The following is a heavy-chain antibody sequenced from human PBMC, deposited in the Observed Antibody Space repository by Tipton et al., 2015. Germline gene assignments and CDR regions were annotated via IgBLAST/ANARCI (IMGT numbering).Heavy chain of an antibody. Sequence: TLSLTCSVSGGSISSSRYYWGWIRQPPGKGLEWIGCIYYTDYTYYNPSLKSRVTISIDMSKNLFSLKLNSVTAADTALYYCARITIPATPALGSLDYWGQGALVTVSS. J-gene: IGHJ4*02. D-gene: IGHD2-15*01. CDR2: IYYTDYT. CDR3: ARITIPATPALGSLDY. V-gene: IGHV4-39*01. CDR1: GGSISSSRYY.